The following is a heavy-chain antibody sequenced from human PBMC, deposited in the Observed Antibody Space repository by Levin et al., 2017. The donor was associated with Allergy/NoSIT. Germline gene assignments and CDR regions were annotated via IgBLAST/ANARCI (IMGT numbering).Heavy chain of an antibody. V-gene: IGHV4-39*01. CDR1: GGSISSSSYY. CDR2: IYYSGST. Sequence: PGGSLRLSCTVSGGSISSSSYYWGWIRQPPGKGLEWIGSIYYSGSTYYNPSLKSRVTISVDTSKNQFSLKLSSVTAADTAVYYCARLSYSYGTMIVVDPPHAFDIWGQGTMVTVSS. J-gene: IGHJ3*02. D-gene: IGHD3-22*01. CDR3: ARLSYSYGTMIVVDPPHAFDI.